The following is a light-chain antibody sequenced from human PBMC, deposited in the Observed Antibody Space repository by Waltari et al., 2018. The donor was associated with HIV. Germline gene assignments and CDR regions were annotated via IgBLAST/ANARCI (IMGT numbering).Light chain of an antibody. V-gene: IGLV1-51*01. CDR1: PSNIPKKF. Sequence: QSVLTQPPSMSAAAGPKTLIPCSGGPSNIPKKFVSWYAQVPGSAPKLLIFDDFLRPSRTPYRFFGSKYGLSATLEISEVQPDDEAQYYCASWDSGLRAVVFGGGTSLAVL. CDR3: ASWDSGLRAVV. CDR2: DDF. J-gene: IGLJ2*01.